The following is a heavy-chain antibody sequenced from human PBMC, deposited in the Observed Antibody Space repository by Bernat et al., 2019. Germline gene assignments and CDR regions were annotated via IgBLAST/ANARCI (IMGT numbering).Heavy chain of an antibody. Sequence: QVQLVQSGGGVVQPGRSLRLSCAASGFTFSDYAMHWVRQAPGKGLEWVAVISSDGTNKYYANSVKGRFTISRDNSKNTLYLQMNSLRAEDTAVYYCERSYDSHGYYKVTCDYWGQGTLVTVSS. CDR1: GFTFSDYA. J-gene: IGHJ4*02. D-gene: IGHD3-22*01. CDR3: ERSYDSHGYYKVTCDY. V-gene: IGHV3-30-3*01. CDR2: ISSDGTNK.